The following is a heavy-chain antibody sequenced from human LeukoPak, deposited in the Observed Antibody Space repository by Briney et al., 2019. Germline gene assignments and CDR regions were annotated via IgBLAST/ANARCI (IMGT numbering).Heavy chain of an antibody. J-gene: IGHJ3*02. Sequence: SETLSLTCTVSGGSISSGSYYWSWIRQHAGKGLEWIGRIYTSGSTNYNPYLKSRVTISVDTSKNQFSLKLSSVTAADTAVYYCARGGYYYDSRGGTFDIWGQGTMVTVSS. CDR1: GGSISSGSYY. CDR3: ARGGYYYDSRGGTFDI. D-gene: IGHD3-22*01. CDR2: IYTSGST. V-gene: IGHV4-61*02.